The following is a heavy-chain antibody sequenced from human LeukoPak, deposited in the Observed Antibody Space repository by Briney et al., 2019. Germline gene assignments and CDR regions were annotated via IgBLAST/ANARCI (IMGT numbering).Heavy chain of an antibody. J-gene: IGHJ5*02. CDR1: GASMSNYY. V-gene: IGHV4-39*01. CDR3: ARHGPNMVVTAINWFDP. D-gene: IGHD2-21*02. CDR2: IYHSGTTYSGST. Sequence: SETLSLTCNVSGASMSNYYWVWIRQPPGKGLEWIGSIYHSGTTYSGSTYYNPSLKSRVTISVDTSKNQFSLKLSSVTAADTAVYYCARHGPNMVVTAINWFDPWGQGTLVTVSS.